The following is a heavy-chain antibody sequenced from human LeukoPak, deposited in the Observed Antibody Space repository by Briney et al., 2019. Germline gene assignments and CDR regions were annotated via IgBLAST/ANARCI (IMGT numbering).Heavy chain of an antibody. CDR2: VYYSGST. CDR1: GDSISSFY. CDR3: ARHGGVVGPIYLPDYWYFDL. V-gene: IGHV4-59*08. Sequence: SETLSLTCTVSGDSISSFYWSWIRQPPGKGLEWIGHVYYSGSTNYNPSPKSRITISVDTSKNQFSLKLSSVTAADTAVYYCARHGGVVGPIYLPDYWYFDLWGRGTLVTVYS. D-gene: IGHD3-16*01. J-gene: IGHJ2*01.